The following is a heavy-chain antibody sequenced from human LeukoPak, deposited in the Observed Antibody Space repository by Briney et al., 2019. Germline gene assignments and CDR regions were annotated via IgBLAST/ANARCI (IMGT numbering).Heavy chain of an antibody. V-gene: IGHV3-23*01. J-gene: IGHJ4*02. CDR2: ISGSGGST. D-gene: IGHD6-25*01. CDR3: AKVDNTTLYSSGCDY. Sequence: GGSLRLSCAASGFTFSSYAMSWVRQAPGKGLGWVSAISGSGGSTYYADSVKGRFTISRDNSKNTLYLQMNSLRAEDTAVYYCAKVDNTTLYSSGCDYWGQGTLVTVSS. CDR1: GFTFSSYA.